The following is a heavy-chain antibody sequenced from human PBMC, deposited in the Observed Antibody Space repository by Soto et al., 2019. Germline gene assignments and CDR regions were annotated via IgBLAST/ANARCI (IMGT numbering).Heavy chain of an antibody. Sequence: RGESLKISCKGSGYSFTSYWIGWVRQMPGKGLEWMGIIYTGDSDTRYSPSFQGQVTISADKSISPAYLQWSSLKASDTAMYYCASSGYCSSTSCYRGLYYYYGMDVLGEGTTVTVSS. D-gene: IGHD2-2*02. V-gene: IGHV5-51*01. CDR3: ASSGYCSSTSCYRGLYYYYGMDV. CDR1: GYSFTSYW. CDR2: IYTGDSDT. J-gene: IGHJ6*04.